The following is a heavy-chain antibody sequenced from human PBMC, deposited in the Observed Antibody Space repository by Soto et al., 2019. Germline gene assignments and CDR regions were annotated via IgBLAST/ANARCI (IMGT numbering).Heavy chain of an antibody. D-gene: IGHD3-10*01. CDR2: IGGSGHST. CDR3: ATGLTGSGAYIWFDP. J-gene: IGHJ5*02. Sequence: EVQLLESGGGLVQPGGSLRLSCATSRFAFSSYAMSWVRQAPGKGLEWVSAIGGSGHSTFYADSVRGRFTISRDNSKTPLYLQMDSLRAEDTSFYFCATGLTGSGAYIWFDPWGQGPLVTVSS. CDR1: RFAFSSYA. V-gene: IGHV3-23*01.